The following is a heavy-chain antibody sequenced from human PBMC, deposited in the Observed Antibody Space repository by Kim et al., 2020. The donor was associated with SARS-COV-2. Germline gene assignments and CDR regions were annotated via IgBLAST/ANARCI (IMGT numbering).Heavy chain of an antibody. CDR1: GGSISSSSYY. D-gene: IGHD3-22*01. J-gene: IGHJ3*02. CDR3: ARGLGIVVVIKGDAFDI. V-gene: IGHV4-39*01. CDR2: IYYSGST. Sequence: SETLSLTCTVSGGSISSSSYYWGWIRQPPGKGLEWIGSIYYSGSTYYNPSLKSRVTISVDTSKNQFSLKLSSVTAADTAVYYCARGLGIVVVIKGDAFDIWGQGTMVTVSS.